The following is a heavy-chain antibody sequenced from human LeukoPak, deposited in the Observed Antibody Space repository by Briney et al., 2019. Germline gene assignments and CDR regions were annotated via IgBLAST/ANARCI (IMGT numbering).Heavy chain of an antibody. Sequence: SQTLSLTCTVSGGSISSGGYYWSWIRQPPGKGLEWIGEINHSGSTNYNPSLKSRVTISVDTSKNQFSLKLSSVTAADTAVYYCARGGRWLQLAYWGQGTLVTVSS. CDR1: GGSISSGGYY. V-gene: IGHV4-30-2*01. D-gene: IGHD5-24*01. CDR2: INHSGST. J-gene: IGHJ4*02. CDR3: ARGGRWLQLAY.